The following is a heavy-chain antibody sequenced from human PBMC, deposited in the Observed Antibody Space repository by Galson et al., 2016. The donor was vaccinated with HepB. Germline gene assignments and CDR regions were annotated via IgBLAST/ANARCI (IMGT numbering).Heavy chain of an antibody. Sequence: SLRLSCAASGFIFNSYSLNWVRQAPGTGLEWVSSLSIRGDYMYYADSVKGRFTISRDNARNSMYLQMNSLRVEDTAVYYCARSKDSRWYASFDYWGQGTLATVSS. CDR2: LSIRGDYM. CDR3: ARSKDSRWYASFDY. CDR1: GFIFNSYS. J-gene: IGHJ4*02. D-gene: IGHD6-13*01. V-gene: IGHV3-21*01.